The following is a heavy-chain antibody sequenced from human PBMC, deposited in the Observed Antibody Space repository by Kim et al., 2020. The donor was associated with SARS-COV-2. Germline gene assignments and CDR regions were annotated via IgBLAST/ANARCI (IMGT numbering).Heavy chain of an antibody. V-gene: IGHV1-69*04. CDR1: GGTFSSYA. D-gene: IGHD6-19*01. CDR3: ARGSIAVAGTYNWFDP. CDR2: IIPILGIA. J-gene: IGHJ5*02. Sequence: SVKVSCKASGGTFSSYAISWVRQAPGQGLEWMGRIIPILGIANYAQKFQGRVTITADKSTSTAYMELSSLRSEDTAVYYCARGSIAVAGTYNWFDPWGQGTLATVSS.